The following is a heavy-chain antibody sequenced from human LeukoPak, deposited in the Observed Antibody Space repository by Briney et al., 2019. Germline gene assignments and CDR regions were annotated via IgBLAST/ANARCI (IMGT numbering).Heavy chain of an antibody. Sequence: KSGGSLRLSCAASVFTFSNYAMSWFRQAPGKGLEWVSTISNTGSDTYYADSVKGRFTISRDNYANTLYLQMDYLRAEDTAIYYCAKVPYSDYGSGRPPFMDVWGQGTTVAVSS. J-gene: IGHJ6*02. D-gene: IGHD3-10*01. V-gene: IGHV3-23*01. CDR2: ISNTGSDT. CDR3: AKVPYSDYGSGRPPFMDV. CDR1: VFTFSNYA.